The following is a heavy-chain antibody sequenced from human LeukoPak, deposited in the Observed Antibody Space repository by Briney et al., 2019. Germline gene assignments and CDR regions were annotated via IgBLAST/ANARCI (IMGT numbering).Heavy chain of an antibody. Sequence: PGGSLRLSCAASGFTFSSYSMNWVRQAPGKGLEWVPSISSSSSYIYYADSVKGRFTISRDNAKNSLYLQMNSLRAEDTAVYYCARSTEHNGGLGDAFDIWGQGTMVTVSS. CDR1: GFTFSSYS. D-gene: IGHD2-21*01. V-gene: IGHV3-21*01. CDR3: ARSTEHNGGLGDAFDI. J-gene: IGHJ3*02. CDR2: ISSSSSYI.